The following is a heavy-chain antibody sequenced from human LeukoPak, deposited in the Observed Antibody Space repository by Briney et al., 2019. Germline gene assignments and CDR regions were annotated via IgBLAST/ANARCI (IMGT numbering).Heavy chain of an antibody. Sequence: GGSLRLSCAASEFTFSSYSMNWVRQAPGKGLEWVSYITNSGNSKSYADSVKGRFTISRDNTKNSLYLQMNVLRAEDTAVYYCARTRSIGYLTFDYWGQGILVTV. CDR2: ITNSGNSK. D-gene: IGHD3-22*01. CDR1: EFTFSSYS. J-gene: IGHJ4*02. CDR3: ARTRSIGYLTFDY. V-gene: IGHV3-48*01.